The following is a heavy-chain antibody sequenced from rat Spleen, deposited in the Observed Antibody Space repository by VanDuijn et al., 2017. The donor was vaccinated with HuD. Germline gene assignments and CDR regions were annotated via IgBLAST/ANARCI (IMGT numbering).Heavy chain of an antibody. V-gene: IGHV3-4*01. D-gene: IGHD4-3*01. Sequence: EIQLQESGPGLVKPSQSLSLTCSVTGYTIPSGYDWSWIRKFPGNKMEWMGYITYSGRTNYNPSLKSRISITRDTSKNQFFLQLNSVTTEDTATYYCARKAIRGFDYWGHGVMVTVSS. J-gene: IGHJ2*01. CDR1: GYTIPSGYD. CDR2: ITYSGRT. CDR3: ARKAIRGFDY.